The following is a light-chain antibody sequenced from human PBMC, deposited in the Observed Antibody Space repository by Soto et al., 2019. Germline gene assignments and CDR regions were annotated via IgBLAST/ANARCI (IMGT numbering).Light chain of an antibody. V-gene: IGLV2-14*03. CDR1: SSDVGAYDY. Sequence: QSVLTQPASVSGSPGQSLTLSCTGTSSDVGAYDYVSWYQQHPDKAPKLMIYEVSNRPSGVSNRFSGSKSVNTATLTISGLQADDEADYYCSSYTSSSTRVFGTGTKVTVL. CDR3: SSYTSSSTRV. J-gene: IGLJ1*01. CDR2: EVS.